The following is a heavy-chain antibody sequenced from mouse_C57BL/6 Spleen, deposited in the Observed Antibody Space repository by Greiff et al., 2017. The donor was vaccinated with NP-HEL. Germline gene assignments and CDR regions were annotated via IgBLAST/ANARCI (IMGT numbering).Heavy chain of an antibody. V-gene: IGHV1-9*01. D-gene: IGHD1-1*01. CDR2: ILPGSGST. Sequence: VQVVESGAELMKPGASVKLSCKATGYTFTGYWIEWVKQRPGHGLEWIGEILPGSGSTNYNEKFKGKATFTADTSSNTAYMQLRSLTTEDSAIYYCARAPPYYYGSSWFAYWGQGTLVTVSA. J-gene: IGHJ3*01. CDR1: GYTFTGYW. CDR3: ARAPPYYYGSSWFAY.